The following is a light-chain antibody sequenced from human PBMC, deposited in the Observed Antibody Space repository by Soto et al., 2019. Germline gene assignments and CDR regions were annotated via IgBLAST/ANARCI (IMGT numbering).Light chain of an antibody. CDR2: LTS. CDR1: QAVNTR. V-gene: IGKV3-11*01. Sequence: EVVLTQSPATLSSFPGDGVTLSCRASQAVNTRLAWYQHIHGQAHRLLIYLTSSRAAGIPARFSGSGSETDCTITISDVEPEDFEVYYCHQRQSWPRTFGQGTKVDIK. J-gene: IGKJ1*01. CDR3: HQRQSWPRT.